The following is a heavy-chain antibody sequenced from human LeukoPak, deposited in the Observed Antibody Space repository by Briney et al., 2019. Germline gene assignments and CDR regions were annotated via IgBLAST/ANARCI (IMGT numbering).Heavy chain of an antibody. Sequence: SETLSLTCTVSGGSISSYYWSWIRQPPGKGLEWIGYIYYSGSTNYNPSLKSRVTISVDTSKNQFSLKLSSVTAADTAVYYCARHGKATKPHYFDYWDQGTLSPSPQ. J-gene: IGHJ4*02. CDR3: ARHGKATKPHYFDY. CDR2: IYYSGST. CDR1: GGSISSYY. V-gene: IGHV4-59*08. D-gene: IGHD1-1*01.